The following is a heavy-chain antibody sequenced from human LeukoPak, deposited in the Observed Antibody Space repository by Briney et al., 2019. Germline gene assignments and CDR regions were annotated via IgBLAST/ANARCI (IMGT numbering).Heavy chain of an antibody. D-gene: IGHD2-8*01. CDR2: ISYSGNT. CDR3: ARGTRILYSSKLDY. J-gene: IGHJ4*02. CDR1: GGSISSYY. V-gene: IGHV4-59*01. Sequence: SETLSLTCSVSGGSISSYYWSWIRQPPGKGLEWIGYISYSGNTNYNPSLKSRVTISVDTSKNQFSLKLSSVTAADTAVYYCARGTRILYSSKLDYWGQGTLVTVSS.